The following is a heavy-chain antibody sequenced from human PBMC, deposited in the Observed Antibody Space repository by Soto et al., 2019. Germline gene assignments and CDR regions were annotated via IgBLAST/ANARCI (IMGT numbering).Heavy chain of an antibody. J-gene: IGHJ4*02. V-gene: IGHV4-31*03. CDR1: GGSMSSGGYY. CDR2: IYYSGST. D-gene: IGHD4-17*01. CDR3: ARDSSYGDYVGDFDY. Sequence: SXTLSLTCTVSGGSMSSGGYYWSWIRQQPGKGLEWIGYIYYSGSTYYNPSLKSRVTISVDTSKNQFSLKLSSVTAADTAVYYCARDSSYGDYVGDFDYWGQGTLVTVSS.